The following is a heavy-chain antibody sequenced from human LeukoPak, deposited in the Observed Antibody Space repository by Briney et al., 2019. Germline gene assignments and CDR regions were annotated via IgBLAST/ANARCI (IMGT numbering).Heavy chain of an antibody. CDR2: IYPDDSDT. V-gene: IGHV5-51*01. D-gene: IGHD3-10*01. J-gene: IGHJ4*02. CDR3: ARQMSYYYGSGSSTNY. Sequence: GESLKISCKGSGYSFTSYWIGWVRQMPGKGGEGRGIIYPDDSDTRYSPSFQGQVTISVDKSMSTVSLQWSSLKASDTAMYYCARQMSYYYGSGSSTNYWGKGTLVTVSS. CDR1: GYSFTSYW.